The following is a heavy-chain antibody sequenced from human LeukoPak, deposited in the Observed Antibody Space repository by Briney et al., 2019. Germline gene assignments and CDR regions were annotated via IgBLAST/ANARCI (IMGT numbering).Heavy chain of an antibody. V-gene: IGHV3-7*01. D-gene: IGHD3-10*01. CDR3: ARERMYSGSGSTYPYYDY. J-gene: IGHJ4*02. Sequence: GGSLRLSCAASGFTFSSYWMSWVRQSPGKGLEWVANIKPDGSEKYFIDSVKGRFTISRDNAKNALYLEMNSLRAEDTAEYFCARERMYSGSGSTYPYYDYWGQGTLVTVSS. CDR2: IKPDGSEK. CDR1: GFTFSSYW.